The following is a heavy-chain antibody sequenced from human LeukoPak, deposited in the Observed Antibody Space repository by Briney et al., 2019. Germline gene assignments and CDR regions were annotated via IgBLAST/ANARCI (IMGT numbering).Heavy chain of an antibody. Sequence: PSETLSLTCAVYGGSFSDYYWSWIRQPPGKGLEWIGYIYYSGSTYYNPSLKSRVTISVDTSKNQFSLKLSSVTAADTAVYYCARGKDYDSSGYYPRYYYYYYMDVWGKGTTVTVSS. D-gene: IGHD3-22*01. V-gene: IGHV4-30-4*08. J-gene: IGHJ6*03. CDR2: IYYSGST. CDR1: GGSFSDYY. CDR3: ARGKDYDSSGYYPRYYYYYYMDV.